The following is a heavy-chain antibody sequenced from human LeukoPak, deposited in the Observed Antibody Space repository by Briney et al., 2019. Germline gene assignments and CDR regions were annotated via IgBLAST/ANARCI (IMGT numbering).Heavy chain of an antibody. V-gene: IGHV4-4*07. Sequence: PSETLSLTCTVSGGSISSYCWSWIGQPAGKGREGIGRIYTSGSTNYNPSLKRPDTMSVATPKNQFSLQLSSVAAADTAVHYCARGLENEKSTTDHLITTPWGQGTLVTVPS. J-gene: IGHJ5*02. CDR1: GGSISSYC. D-gene: IGHD4-17*01. CDR2: IYTSGST. CDR3: ARGLENEKSTTDHLITTP.